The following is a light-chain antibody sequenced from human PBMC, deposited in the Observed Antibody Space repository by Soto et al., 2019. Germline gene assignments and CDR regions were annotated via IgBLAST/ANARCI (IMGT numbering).Light chain of an antibody. CDR1: QGIRND. V-gene: IGKV1-39*01. J-gene: IGKJ1*01. CDR2: AAS. Sequence: DIQMTQSPSSLSASVGDRVTITCRASQGIRNDLGWFQQKPGKAPKRLIFAASNLESGVPSRFSGTGSGTDFTLTISSLHPEDFATYYCQQSYIAPRTFGQGTKVDIK. CDR3: QQSYIAPRT.